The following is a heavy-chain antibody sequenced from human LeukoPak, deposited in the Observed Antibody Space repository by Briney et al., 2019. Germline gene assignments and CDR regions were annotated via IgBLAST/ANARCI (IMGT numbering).Heavy chain of an antibody. J-gene: IGHJ4*02. CDR1: GLTFSSYA. V-gene: IGHV3-23*01. Sequence: GGSLRLSCAASGLTFSSYAMSWVRQAPGKGLEWVSAISGSGGSTYYADSVKGRFTISRDNSKNTLYLQMNSLRVEDTAVYYCAKGVHSSSWYPDYWGQGTLVTVSS. D-gene: IGHD6-13*01. CDR3: AKGVHSSSWYPDY. CDR2: ISGSGGST.